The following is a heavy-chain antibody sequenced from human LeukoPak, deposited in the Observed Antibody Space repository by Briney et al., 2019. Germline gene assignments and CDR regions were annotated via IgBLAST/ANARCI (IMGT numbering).Heavy chain of an antibody. CDR3: ARDPTGYCSSTSCHSGAFDI. V-gene: IGHV3-30-3*01. J-gene: IGHJ3*02. CDR2: ISYDGSNK. Sequence: GRSLRLSCAASGFTFSSYAMHWVRQAPGKGLEWVAVISYDGSNKYYADSVKGRFTISRDNSKNTLYLQMNSLRAEDTAVYYCARDPTGYCSSTSCHSGAFDIWGQGTMVTVSS. D-gene: IGHD2-2*03. CDR1: GFTFSSYA.